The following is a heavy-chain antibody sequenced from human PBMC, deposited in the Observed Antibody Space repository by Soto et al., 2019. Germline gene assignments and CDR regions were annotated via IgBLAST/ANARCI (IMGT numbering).Heavy chain of an antibody. CDR2: ISAYNGNT. V-gene: IGHV1-18*01. CDR1: GYTFTSYG. J-gene: IGHJ6*03. D-gene: IGHD6-6*01. Sequence: QVQLVQSGAEVKKPGASVKVSCKAPGYTFTSYGISWVRQAPGQGLEWMGWISAYNGNTNYAQKLQGRVTMTTDTSTSTAYMELRSLRSDDTAVYYCARDSGKPPARPAPLYYYYYMDVWGKGTTVTVSS. CDR3: ARDSGKPPARPAPLYYYYYMDV.